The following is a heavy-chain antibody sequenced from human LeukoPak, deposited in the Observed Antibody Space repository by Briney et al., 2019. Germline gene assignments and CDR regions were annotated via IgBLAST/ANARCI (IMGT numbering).Heavy chain of an antibody. V-gene: IGHV1-2*02. CDR2: INPNSGGT. D-gene: IGHD3-10*01. J-gene: IGHJ6*02. CDR3: ARTRGGAYNYYGMDV. CDR1: GYTLTGYY. Sequence: ASVKVSCKASGYTLTGYYMHWVRQAPGQGLEWMGWINPNSGGTNYAQDFHGRVTMTTDTSTTTAYMELRSLRSDDTAVYYCARTRGGAYNYYGMDVWGQGTTVTVSS.